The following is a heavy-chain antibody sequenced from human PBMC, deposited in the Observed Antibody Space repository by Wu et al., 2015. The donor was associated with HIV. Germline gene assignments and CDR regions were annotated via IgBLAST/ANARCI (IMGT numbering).Heavy chain of an antibody. CDR1: GYTFSGYY. Sequence: QVQLVQSGAEVKKPGASVKVSCKVYGYTFSGYYIHWVRQAPGQGLEWMGWIDPNKSDKNYEQKFQGRVTLTTDTPTRTAAMELRGLRSDDTAVYYCASDLSGVKVKGIENWGQGTLVIVSS. J-gene: IGHJ4*02. D-gene: IGHD2-8*01. CDR3: ASDLSGVKVKGIEN. V-gene: IGHV1-2*02. CDR2: IDPNKSDK.